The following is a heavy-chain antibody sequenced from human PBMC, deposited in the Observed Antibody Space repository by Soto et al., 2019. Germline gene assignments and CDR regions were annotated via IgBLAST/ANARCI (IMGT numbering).Heavy chain of an antibody. D-gene: IGHD1-7*01. Sequence: ASVKVSCKASGYTFTGYYMHWVRQAPGQGLEWMGWINPNSGGTNFAQKFQGWVTMTRDTSISTAYMELSRLKSDDTAVYYCATITGTTGPYGTDVWGQGTTVTVSS. V-gene: IGHV1-2*04. CDR2: INPNSGGT. CDR3: ATITGTTGPYGTDV. CDR1: GYTFTGYY. J-gene: IGHJ6*02.